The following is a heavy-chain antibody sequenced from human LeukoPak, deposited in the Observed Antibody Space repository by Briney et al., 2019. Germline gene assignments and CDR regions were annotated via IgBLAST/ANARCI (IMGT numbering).Heavy chain of an antibody. CDR1: GGSISSYY. CDR3: ARGYSRTAAAGSDY. J-gene: IGHJ4*02. Sequence: SETLSLTCTVSGGSISSYYWSWIRQPAGKGLEWIGRTYTSGSTNYNPSLKSRVTMSVDTSKNQFSLKLSSVTAADTAVYYCARGYSRTAAAGSDYWGQGTLVTVSS. CDR2: TYTSGST. V-gene: IGHV4-4*07. D-gene: IGHD6-13*01.